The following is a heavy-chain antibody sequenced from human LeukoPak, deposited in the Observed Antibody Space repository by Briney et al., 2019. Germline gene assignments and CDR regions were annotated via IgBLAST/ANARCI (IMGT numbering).Heavy chain of an antibody. Sequence: GASVKVSCKASGYTFTSYGISWVRQAPGQGLEWMGWISAYNGNTNYAQKLQGRVTMTTDTSTSTAYMELRSLRSDDTAVYYCARKTYSSGWYEYYFDYWGQGTLVTVSS. J-gene: IGHJ4*02. CDR3: ARKTYSSGWYEYYFDY. CDR2: ISAYNGNT. V-gene: IGHV1-18*01. D-gene: IGHD6-19*01. CDR1: GYTFTSYG.